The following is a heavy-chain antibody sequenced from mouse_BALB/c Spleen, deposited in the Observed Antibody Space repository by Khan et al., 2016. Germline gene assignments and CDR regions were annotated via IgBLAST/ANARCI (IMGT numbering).Heavy chain of an antibody. Sequence: QIQLVQSGPELKKPGETVKISCKASGYTFTNYGMNWVKQAPGKGLKWMGWINTYTGETTYADAFKGRFAFSLETSASTAYLQINNLKNEDTATYFCARWLLRYYAMDYWGQGTSVTVSS. CDR1: GYTFTNYG. CDR3: ARWLLRYYAMDY. D-gene: IGHD2-3*01. J-gene: IGHJ4*01. V-gene: IGHV9-3-1*01. CDR2: INTYTGET.